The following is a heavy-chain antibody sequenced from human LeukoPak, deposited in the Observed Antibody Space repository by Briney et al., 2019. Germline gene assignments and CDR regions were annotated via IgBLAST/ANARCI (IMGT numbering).Heavy chain of an antibody. CDR1: GFTFGSYA. CDR2: ISGSGGST. CDR3: AKVPLAYYYYYMDV. V-gene: IGHV3-23*01. Sequence: GGSLRLSCAASGFTFGSYAMSWVRQAPGKGLEWVSAISGSGGSTYYADSVKGRFTISRDNSKNTLYLQMNSLRAEDTAVYYCAKVPLAYYYYYMDVWGKGTTVTVSS. J-gene: IGHJ6*03.